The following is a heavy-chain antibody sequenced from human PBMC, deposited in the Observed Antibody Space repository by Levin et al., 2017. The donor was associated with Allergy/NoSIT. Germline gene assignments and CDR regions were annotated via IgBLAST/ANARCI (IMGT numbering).Heavy chain of an antibody. V-gene: IGHV3-33*01. CDR3: ARVDRSSRYFDGGDI. CDR1: GFTFSSYG. D-gene: IGHD3-9*01. CDR2: IWYDGSNK. J-gene: IGHJ3*02. Sequence: GGSLRLSCAASGFTFSSYGMHWVRQAPGKGLEWVAVIWYDGSNKYYADSVKGRFTISRDNSKNTLYLQMNSLRAEDTAVYYCARVDRSSRYFDGGDIWGQGTMVTVSS.